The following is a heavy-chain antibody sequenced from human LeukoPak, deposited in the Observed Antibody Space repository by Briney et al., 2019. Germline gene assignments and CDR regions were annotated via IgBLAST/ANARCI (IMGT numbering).Heavy chain of an antibody. Sequence: SETLSLTCTVSGGSITSSSSYWGWIRQPPGKGLEWIGSIYYTGATYSNPSLKSRVTISIDTSKNQFSLRLGSVTAADTAIYYCATAVSGSYYHFDYWGQGTLVTVSS. V-gene: IGHV4-39*01. CDR2: IYYTGAT. CDR1: GGSITSSSSY. J-gene: IGHJ4*02. D-gene: IGHD3-10*01. CDR3: ATAVSGSYYHFDY.